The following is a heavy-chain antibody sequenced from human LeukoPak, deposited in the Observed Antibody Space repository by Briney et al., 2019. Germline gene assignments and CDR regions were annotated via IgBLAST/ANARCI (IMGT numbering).Heavy chain of an antibody. CDR3: ARLRRNSDRSGFYYYYDN. CDR2: INTVASYI. Sequence: PGGSLRLSCAASGFTFSSYSFNWVRQAPGKGLEWVSSINTVASYIYYADSVRGRFTISRDNAESSLWLQMNGLRAEDSAVYYCARLRRNSDRSGFYYYYDNWGQGTLVTVSS. J-gene: IGHJ4*02. D-gene: IGHD3-22*01. V-gene: IGHV3-21*01. CDR1: GFTFSSYS.